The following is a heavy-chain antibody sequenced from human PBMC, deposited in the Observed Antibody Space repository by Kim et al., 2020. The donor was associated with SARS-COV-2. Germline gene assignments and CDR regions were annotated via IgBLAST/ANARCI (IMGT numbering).Heavy chain of an antibody. CDR1: GGSISSSSYY. CDR3: ARVASVVAANGWFDP. D-gene: IGHD2-15*01. Sequence: SETPSLTCTVSGGSISSSSYYWGWIRQPPGKGLEWIGSIYYSGSTYYNPSLKSRVTISVDTSKNQFSLKLSSVTAADTAVYYCARVASVVAANGWFDPWGQGTLVTVSS. CDR2: IYYSGST. V-gene: IGHV4-39*07. J-gene: IGHJ5*02.